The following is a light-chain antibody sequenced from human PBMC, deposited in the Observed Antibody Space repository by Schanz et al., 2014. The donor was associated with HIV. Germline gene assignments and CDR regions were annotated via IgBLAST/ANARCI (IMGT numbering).Light chain of an antibody. CDR2: GAS. CDR3: QQYGPLT. J-gene: IGKJ4*01. V-gene: IGKV3-20*01. CDR1: QSVSSTY. Sequence: IVLTQSPGTLSLSPGERATLSCRASQSVSSTYIAWYQQKPGQAPRILIYGASSRATGIPDRFSGSGSGTDFTLTISRLEPEDFAVYYCQQYGPLTFGGGTKVEIK.